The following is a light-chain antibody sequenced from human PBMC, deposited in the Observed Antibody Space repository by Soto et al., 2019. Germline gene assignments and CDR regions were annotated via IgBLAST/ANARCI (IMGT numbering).Light chain of an antibody. CDR2: GAF. V-gene: IGKV3-15*01. CDR3: QQYNNWPFT. Sequence: EIVMTQSPATLPVSPGERATLSCRASQSVNTNLAWYQQQHGQAPRLLIYGAFTRATGIPARFSGSGSGTEFTLTIRSLQSEDFAVYYCQQYNNWPFTFGPGTKMDIK. J-gene: IGKJ3*01. CDR1: QSVNTN.